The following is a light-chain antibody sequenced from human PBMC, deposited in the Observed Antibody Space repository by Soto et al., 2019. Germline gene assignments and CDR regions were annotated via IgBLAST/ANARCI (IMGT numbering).Light chain of an antibody. CDR2: SNN. Sequence: QPVLTQPPSASGTPGQRVTISCSGSSSNIGSNTVNWYQQLPGTAPKLLIYSNNQRPSGVPDRFSGSKSGTSASLTISGLQSEDEADYYCVSYTSDDVRYVFGTGTKLTVL. CDR3: VSYTSDDVRYV. CDR1: SSNIGSNT. J-gene: IGLJ1*01. V-gene: IGLV1-44*01.